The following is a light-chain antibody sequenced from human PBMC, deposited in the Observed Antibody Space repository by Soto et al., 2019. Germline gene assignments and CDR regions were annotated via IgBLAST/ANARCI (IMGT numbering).Light chain of an antibody. CDR3: QQSYTTPLT. CDR2: AAS. Sequence: DIQMTQAPYSLCASVGHRVTITCRASQSISSYLNWYQQKPGKDPKLLIYAASSLQSGVTSRFSGSGSGTDFTLSISSLQTEDFANYSCQQSYTTPLTVGGVTQVEIK. J-gene: IGKJ4*01. CDR1: QSISSY. V-gene: IGKV1-39*01.